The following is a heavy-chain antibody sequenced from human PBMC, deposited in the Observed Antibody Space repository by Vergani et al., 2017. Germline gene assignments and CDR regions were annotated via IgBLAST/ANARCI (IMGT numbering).Heavy chain of an antibody. CDR2: IGTAGDT. V-gene: IGHV3-13*01. CDR3: ARRDSSSPALDY. Sequence: EVQLVESGGGLVQPGGSLRLSCAASGFTFSTYDMHWVRQATGKGLEWVSAIGTAGDTYYPGSVKGRFTISRENAKNSLYLQMNGLRAGDTAVYYCARRDSSSPALDYWSQGTLVTV. D-gene: IGHD6-6*01. CDR1: GFTFSTYD. J-gene: IGHJ4*02.